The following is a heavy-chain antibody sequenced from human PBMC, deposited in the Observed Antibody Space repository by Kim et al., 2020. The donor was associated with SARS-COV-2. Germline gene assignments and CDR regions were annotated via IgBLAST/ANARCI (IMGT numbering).Heavy chain of an antibody. CDR1: GGSISSYY. CDR3: ARDPYSGSHTGEYGMDV. CDR2: IYYSGST. D-gene: IGHD1-26*01. Sequence: SETLSLTCTVSGGSISSYYWSWIRQPPGKGLEWIGYIYYSGSTNYNPSLKSRVTISVDTSKNQFSPKLSSVTAADTAVYYCARDPYSGSHTGEYGMDVWGQETTVTVSS. V-gene: IGHV4-59*13. J-gene: IGHJ6*02.